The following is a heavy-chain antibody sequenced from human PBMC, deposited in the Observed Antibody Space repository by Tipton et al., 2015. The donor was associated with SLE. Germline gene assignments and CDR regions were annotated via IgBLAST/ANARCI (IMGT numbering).Heavy chain of an antibody. Sequence: TLSLTCTVSGVSISSYGFYWGWIRQPPGKGLEWIGSIFYSGSTNYNPSLKSRVTISRDTSKNQFSLKLSSVTAADTALYFCARDEYRYDTTGYHLLGHFDFWGQGTLVTVSS. V-gene: IGHV4-39*07. D-gene: IGHD3-22*01. CDR2: IFYSGST. CDR3: ARDEYRYDTTGYHLLGHFDF. CDR1: GVSISSYGFY. J-gene: IGHJ4*02.